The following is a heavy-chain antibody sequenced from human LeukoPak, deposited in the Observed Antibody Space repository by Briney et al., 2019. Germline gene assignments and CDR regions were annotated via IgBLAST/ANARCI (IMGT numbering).Heavy chain of an antibody. Sequence: GGSLRLSCAASGFTFDDYAMHWVRQAPGKGLEWVSGISWNSGSIGYADSVKGRFTISRDNAKNSLYLQMNSLRAEDTALYYCARNGYGSGSSWGQGTLVTVSS. CDR2: ISWNSGSI. CDR1: GFTFDDYA. V-gene: IGHV3-9*01. D-gene: IGHD3-10*01. CDR3: ARNGYGSGSS. J-gene: IGHJ5*02.